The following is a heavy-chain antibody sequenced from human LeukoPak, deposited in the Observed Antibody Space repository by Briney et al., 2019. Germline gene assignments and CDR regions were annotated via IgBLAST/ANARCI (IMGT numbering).Heavy chain of an antibody. CDR3: ARASRTSFDY. CDR1: GGSISSGSYY. J-gene: IGHJ4*02. V-gene: IGHV4-61*02. Sequence: SETLSLTCTVSGGSISSGSYYWSWIRQPAGKGLEWIGRIYTSGSTNYNPSLKSRVTISVDTSKNQFSLTLSSVTAADTAVYYCARASRTSFDYWGQGTLVTVSS. CDR2: IYTSGST. D-gene: IGHD2-2*01.